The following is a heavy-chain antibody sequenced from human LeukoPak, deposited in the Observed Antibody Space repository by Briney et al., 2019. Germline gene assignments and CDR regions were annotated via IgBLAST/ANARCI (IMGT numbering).Heavy chain of an antibody. CDR1: GGSFSGYY. D-gene: IGHD3-22*01. Sequence: SETLSLTCAVYGGSFSGYYWSWIRQPPGRGLEWIGEINHSGSTNYNPSLKSRVTISVDTSKNQFSLKLSSVTAVDTAVYYCARSSGDVSDVFDMWGQGTMVTVSS. J-gene: IGHJ3*02. CDR3: ARSSGDVSDVFDM. V-gene: IGHV4-34*01. CDR2: INHSGST.